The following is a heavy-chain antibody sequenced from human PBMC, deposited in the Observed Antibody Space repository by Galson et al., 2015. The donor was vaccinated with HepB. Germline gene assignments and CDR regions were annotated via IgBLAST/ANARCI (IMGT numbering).Heavy chain of an antibody. V-gene: IGHV3-48*01. J-gene: IGHJ4*02. Sequence: SLRLSCAASGFTFSSYSMNWVRQAPGKGLEWVSYISSSSSTIYYADSVKGRFTISRDNAKNSLYLQMNSLRAEDTAVYYCARGLHVFDWLLAYWGQGTLVTVSS. D-gene: IGHD3-9*01. CDR1: GFTFSSYS. CDR3: ARGLHVFDWLLAY. CDR2: ISSSSSTI.